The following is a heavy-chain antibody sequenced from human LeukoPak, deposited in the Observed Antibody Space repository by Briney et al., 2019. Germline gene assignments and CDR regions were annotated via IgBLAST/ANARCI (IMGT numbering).Heavy chain of an antibody. CDR3: ARDPYGDYRNCFDP. D-gene: IGHD4-17*01. V-gene: IGHV3-48*01. Sequence: GGSLRLSCAASGFTFSSYSMNWVRQAPGKGPEWISHISSGTSTIYYADSVKGRFTISRDDAKNSLYLQMNSLRTEDTAVYYCARDPYGDYRNCFDPWGQGTLVTVSS. J-gene: IGHJ5*02. CDR1: GFTFSSYS. CDR2: ISSGTSTI.